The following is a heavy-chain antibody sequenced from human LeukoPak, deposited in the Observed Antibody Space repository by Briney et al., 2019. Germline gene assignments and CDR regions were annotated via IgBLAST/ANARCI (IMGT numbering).Heavy chain of an antibody. CDR2: IKQDGSEE. J-gene: IGHJ4*02. V-gene: IGHV3-7*01. Sequence: PGGSLRLSCAASGFTFSSYWMSWVRQAPGKGLEWVANIKQDGSEEYYVDSVKGRFTISRDNAKNSLYLQMNSLRAEDTAVYYCAREGRGIVTSFDYWGQGTLVTVSS. CDR3: AREGRGIVTSFDY. D-gene: IGHD2-21*01. CDR1: GFTFSSYW.